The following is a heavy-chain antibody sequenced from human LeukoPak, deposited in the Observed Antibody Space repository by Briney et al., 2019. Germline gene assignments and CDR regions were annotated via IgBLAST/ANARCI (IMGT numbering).Heavy chain of an antibody. Sequence: GGSLRLSCSASGFIFSSYSMNWVRQAPGKGLEWVSSISSSTIYLYYADSVKGRFTISRDNAKNSLYLQMNSLRVDDTAVYYCARGLMGCSGGRCSRALSAYWGQGTLVTVSS. D-gene: IGHD2-15*01. CDR2: ISSSTIYL. V-gene: IGHV3-21*01. CDR3: ARGLMGCSGGRCSRALSAY. J-gene: IGHJ4*02. CDR1: GFIFSSYS.